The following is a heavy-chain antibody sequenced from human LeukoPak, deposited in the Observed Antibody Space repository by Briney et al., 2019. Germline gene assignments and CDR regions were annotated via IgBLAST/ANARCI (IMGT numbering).Heavy chain of an antibody. J-gene: IGHJ4*02. V-gene: IGHV4-34*01. Sequence: PSETLSLTCAVYGGSFSGDYWSWIRQSPGKGLEWIGEINHSGSANYNPSLKSRVAISVDTSKKQFSLKLGSVTAADTAVYYCARDRISYSFDSSGYRPRAFDYWGRGTLVTVSS. D-gene: IGHD3-22*01. CDR2: INHSGSA. CDR1: GGSFSGDY. CDR3: ARDRISYSFDSSGYRPRAFDY.